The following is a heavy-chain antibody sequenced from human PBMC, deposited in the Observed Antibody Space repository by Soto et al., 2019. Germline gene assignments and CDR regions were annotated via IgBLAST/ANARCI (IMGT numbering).Heavy chain of an antibody. CDR2: ITRSRSYK. Sequence: GGSLRLSCAASGFTFSGHSMNWVRQAPGKGLEWVSNITRSRSYKYYVDSVKGRFAISRDNAKNSLYLQMNSLRAEDTAVYYCARDRHYYDFWSGYYGVQWFDPWGQGTLVTVS. CDR3: ARDRHYYDFWSGYYGVQWFDP. CDR1: GFTFSGHS. D-gene: IGHD3-3*01. V-gene: IGHV3-21*04. J-gene: IGHJ5*02.